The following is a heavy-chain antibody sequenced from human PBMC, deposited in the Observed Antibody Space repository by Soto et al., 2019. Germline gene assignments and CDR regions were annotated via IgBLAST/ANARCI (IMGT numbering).Heavy chain of an antibody. CDR3: ASVRKDSSSSHYLYYYYYYMDV. D-gene: IGHD6-6*01. V-gene: IGHV4-34*01. CDR1: GGSFSGYY. Sequence: QVQLQQWGAGLLKPSETLSLTCAVYGGSFSGYYWSWIRQPPGKGLEWIGEINHSGSTNYNPSLKSRVTISVDPSKNQFSLKLSSVTAADTAVYYCASVRKDSSSSHYLYYYYYYMDVWGKGTTVTVSS. CDR2: INHSGST. J-gene: IGHJ6*03.